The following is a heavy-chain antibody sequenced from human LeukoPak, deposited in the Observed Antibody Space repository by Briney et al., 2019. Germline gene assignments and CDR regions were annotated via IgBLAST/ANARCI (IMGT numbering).Heavy chain of an antibody. D-gene: IGHD2-21*02. V-gene: IGHV3-66*02. CDR1: GFTVSSNY. Sequence: PGGSLTLSSDASGFTVSSNYMSWVRQAPGNGLECASAIYSGGSTYYADSVKGRFTISRHNSKNTLYLQMNSLRAEATAVYYCARVCGGDCFDAFDIWGQGTMVTVSS. CDR3: ARVCGGDCFDAFDI. CDR2: IYSGGST. J-gene: IGHJ3*02.